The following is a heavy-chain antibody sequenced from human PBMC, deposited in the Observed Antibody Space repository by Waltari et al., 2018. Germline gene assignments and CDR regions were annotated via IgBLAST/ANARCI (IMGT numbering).Heavy chain of an antibody. CDR3: AIKYDHDAFDI. Sequence: QVQLVQSGAEVKKPGASVKVSCKASGYTFTSYAMHWGRQAPGQRREWMGWINAGNGNTKYSQKFQGRVTINRDTSASTAYMELSSLRSEDTAVYYCAIKYDHDAFDIWGQGTMVTVSS. V-gene: IGHV1-3*01. CDR2: INAGNGNT. J-gene: IGHJ3*02. D-gene: IGHD3-3*01. CDR1: GYTFTSYA.